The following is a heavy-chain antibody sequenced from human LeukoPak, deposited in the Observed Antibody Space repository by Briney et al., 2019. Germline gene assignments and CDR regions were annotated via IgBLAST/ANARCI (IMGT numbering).Heavy chain of an antibody. J-gene: IGHJ4*02. D-gene: IGHD1-26*01. CDR1: GYTFTSYG. V-gene: IGHV1-18*01. Sequence: ASVKVSCKASGYTFTSYGISWVRQAPGQGLEWMGWISAYSGNTNYAQKLQGRVTMTTDTSTSTAYMELRSLRSDDTAVYYCARDSGSDSGSYYGVIDYWGQGTLVTVSS. CDR2: ISAYSGNT. CDR3: ARDSGSDSGSYYGVIDY.